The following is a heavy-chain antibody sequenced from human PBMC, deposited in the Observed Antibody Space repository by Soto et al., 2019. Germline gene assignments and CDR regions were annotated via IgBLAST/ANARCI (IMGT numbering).Heavy chain of an antibody. D-gene: IGHD3-22*01. CDR3: ARRSSGYPYYFDY. J-gene: IGHJ4*02. V-gene: IGHV3-53*01. CDR1: GFTVSTNY. Sequence: VGSLRLSCAASGFTVSTNYMSWVRQAPGKGLEWVSLIYSGGSTYYADSVKGRFTISSDTSKNTLYLQMNSLRAEDTAVYYCARRSSGYPYYFDYWGPGTLVTV. CDR2: IYSGGST.